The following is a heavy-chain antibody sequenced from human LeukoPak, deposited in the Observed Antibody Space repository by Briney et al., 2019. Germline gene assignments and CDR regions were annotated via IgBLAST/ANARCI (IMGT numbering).Heavy chain of an antibody. V-gene: IGHV1-18*01. CDR3: ARDKVRGIPTKFDY. Sequence: GASVKVSFKASGYTFTNYDITWVRQAPGQGLEWMGWISAYNGNTNYAQNLQGRVTMTTDTSTSTAYMELRSLRSDDTAVYYCARDKVRGIPTKFDYWGQGTLVTVSS. D-gene: IGHD3-10*01. CDR2: ISAYNGNT. J-gene: IGHJ4*02. CDR1: GYTFTNYD.